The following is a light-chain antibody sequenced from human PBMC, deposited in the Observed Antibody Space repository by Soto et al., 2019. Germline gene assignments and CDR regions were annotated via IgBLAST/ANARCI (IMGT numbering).Light chain of an antibody. Sequence: QSALTQPPSASGSPGQSVTISCTGTSSDVGAYKYVSWYQQYPGKAPKLMIYEVTKRPSGVPDRFSGSKSGNTASLTVSVLQAEDEADYYCASYVGNDIWVFGGGTNLTVL. CDR1: SSDVGAYKY. J-gene: IGLJ3*02. CDR2: EVT. CDR3: ASYVGNDIWV. V-gene: IGLV2-8*01.